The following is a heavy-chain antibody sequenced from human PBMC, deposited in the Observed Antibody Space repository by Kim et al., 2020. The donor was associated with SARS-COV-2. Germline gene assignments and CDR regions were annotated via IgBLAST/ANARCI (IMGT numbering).Heavy chain of an antibody. Sequence: ASVKVSCKASGYTFTSYAMHWVRQAPGQRLEWMGWINAGNGNTKYSQKLQGRVTITRDTSASTAYMELSSLRSEDTAVYYCAREGGYDYVWGSYRPQYYFDYWGQGTLVTVSS. CDR2: INAGNGNT. J-gene: IGHJ4*02. D-gene: IGHD3-16*02. CDR1: GYTFTSYA. V-gene: IGHV1-3*01. CDR3: AREGGYDYVWGSYRPQYYFDY.